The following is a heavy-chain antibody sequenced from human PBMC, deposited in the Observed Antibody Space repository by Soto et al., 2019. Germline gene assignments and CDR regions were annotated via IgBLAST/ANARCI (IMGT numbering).Heavy chain of an antibody. CDR3: AHYNSTSSFDY. D-gene: IGHD6-6*01. Sequence: QITLKESGPTLVKPTQTFTLACTFSGFSLSTSGMGVGWIRQPPGKALEWLALIYWDDDKRYSPSLKSRLTTTKATSTNQVALTMTNIDPVDTATYYCAHYNSTSSFDYWGQGTLVTVSS. V-gene: IGHV2-5*02. CDR1: GFSLSTSGMG. J-gene: IGHJ4*02. CDR2: IYWDDDK.